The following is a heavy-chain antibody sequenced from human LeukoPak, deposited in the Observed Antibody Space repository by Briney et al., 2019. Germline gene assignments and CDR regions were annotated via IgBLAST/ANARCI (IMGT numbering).Heavy chain of an antibody. V-gene: IGHV4-34*01. J-gene: IGHJ4*02. CDR1: GGSFGGYY. Sequence: SETLSLTCAIHGGSFGGYYWSWIRQPPGKGLEWIGEINHSGSTNYNPSLKSRVTISVDTSKNHFSLKLSSVTAADTAVYYCAGPGAGDLDYWGQGTLVTASS. CDR3: AGPGAGDLDY. D-gene: IGHD3-10*01. CDR2: INHSGST.